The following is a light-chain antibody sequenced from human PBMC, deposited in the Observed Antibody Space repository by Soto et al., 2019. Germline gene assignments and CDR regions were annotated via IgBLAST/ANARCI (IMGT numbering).Light chain of an antibody. V-gene: IGLV2-14*01. CDR2: EVS. J-gene: IGLJ2*01. CDR3: CSYASSTTRVL. CDR1: SSDVDTYKY. Sequence: QSVLTQPASVSGSPGQSIIISCTGTSSDVDTYKYVSWYQQHPGKAPKLMIYEVSHRPSGVSDRFSGSKSGNTASLTISGLQAEDEADYYCCSYASSTTRVLFGGGTQLTVL.